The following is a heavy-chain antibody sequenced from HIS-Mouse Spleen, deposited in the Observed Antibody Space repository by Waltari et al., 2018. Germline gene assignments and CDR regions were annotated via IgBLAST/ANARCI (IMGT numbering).Heavy chain of an antibody. J-gene: IGHJ3*02. Sequence: EVQLVESGGGLVQPGGSLRLSCAASGFTFSSYWMHWVRQAPGQGLVGVSRINSDGSSTSYAASWKGRFTISRDNAKNTLYLQMNSLRAEDTAVYYCARDLELDAFDIWGQGTMVTVSS. CDR1: GFTFSSYW. D-gene: IGHD1-1*01. CDR3: ARDLELDAFDI. V-gene: IGHV3-74*01. CDR2: INSDGSST.